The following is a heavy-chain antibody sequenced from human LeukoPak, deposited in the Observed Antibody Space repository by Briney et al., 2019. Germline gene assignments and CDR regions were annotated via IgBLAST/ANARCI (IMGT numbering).Heavy chain of an antibody. J-gene: IGHJ4*02. D-gene: IGHD1-26*01. Sequence: SETLSLTCTVTGGSFTTYYWSWIRQPPGKGLEWIGHFYYSGSTNYNPSLRSRVTISVDTSRNQFSLRLTSVTAADTAVYYCARGQGGNYYLNYFDYWGQGTLVTVSS. CDR1: GGSFTTYY. CDR2: FYYSGST. CDR3: ARGQGGNYYLNYFDY. V-gene: IGHV4-59*12.